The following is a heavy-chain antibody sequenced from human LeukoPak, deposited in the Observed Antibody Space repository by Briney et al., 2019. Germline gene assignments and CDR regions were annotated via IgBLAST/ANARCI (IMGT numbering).Heavy chain of an antibody. J-gene: IGHJ4*02. Sequence: SETLSLTCAVSGHSISSGYYWGWIRQPPGKGLEWIGSIYQSGTTYYNPSLKTRVTISVDTSKNQFSLNLSSVTAADTAVYYCARVCVVTPQKGYFDYWGQGALVTVSS. D-gene: IGHD4-23*01. V-gene: IGHV4-38-2*01. CDR3: ARVCVVTPQKGYFDY. CDR2: IYQSGTT. CDR1: GHSISSGYY.